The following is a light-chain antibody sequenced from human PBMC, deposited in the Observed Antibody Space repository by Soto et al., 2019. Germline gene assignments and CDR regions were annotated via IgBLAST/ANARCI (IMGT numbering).Light chain of an antibody. CDR2: EVI. Sequence: QSALTQPASVSGSPGQSITISCTGTEVGAHRFVSWYQQVPGTAPKLLIYEVIKRPSGIYPRFSGSKDGNTASLTISVLQADDEADYFCSTYTSSSTSFGGGTKRTVL. CDR1: EVGAHRF. CDR3: STYTSSSTS. J-gene: IGLJ2*01. V-gene: IGLV2-14*01.